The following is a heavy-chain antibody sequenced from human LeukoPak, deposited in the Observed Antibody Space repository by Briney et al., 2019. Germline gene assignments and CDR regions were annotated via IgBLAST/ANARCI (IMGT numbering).Heavy chain of an antibody. CDR1: GGSISSYY. J-gene: IGHJ4*02. CDR2: IYHSGST. Sequence: SETLSLTCTVSGGSISSYYWSWIRQPPGKGLEWIGYIYHSGSTNYNPSLKSRVTISVETSKNQFSLKLSSVTAADTAVYYCARQSPVAAAGTFDYWGQGSLVTVSS. V-gene: IGHV4-59*01. CDR3: ARQSPVAAAGTFDY. D-gene: IGHD6-13*01.